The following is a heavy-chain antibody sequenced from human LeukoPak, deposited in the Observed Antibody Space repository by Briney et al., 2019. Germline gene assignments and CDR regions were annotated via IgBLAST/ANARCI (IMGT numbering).Heavy chain of an antibody. D-gene: IGHD3-9*01. CDR2: ISGSGGST. CDR3: AKVHLTDILTGYSDY. J-gene: IGHJ4*02. Sequence: PGGSLRLSCAASGFTSSSYAMSWVRQAPGKGLEWVSAISGSGGSTYYADSVKGRFTISRDNSKNTLYLQMNSLRAEDTAVYYCAKVHLTDILTGYSDYWGQGTLVTVSS. V-gene: IGHV3-23*01. CDR1: GFTSSSYA.